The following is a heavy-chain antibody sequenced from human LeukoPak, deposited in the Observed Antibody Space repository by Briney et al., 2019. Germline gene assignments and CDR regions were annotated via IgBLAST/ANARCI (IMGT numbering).Heavy chain of an antibody. D-gene: IGHD6-19*01. CDR1: GFIFSSYS. V-gene: IGHV3-21*01. CDR2: ISSSSSYI. Sequence: PGGSLRLSCAASGFIFSSYSMNWVRQAPGKGLEWVSSISSSSSYIYYADSVKGRFTISRDNAKNSLYLQMNSLRAEDTAVYYCARVVAVAGRAFDIWGQGTMVTVSS. CDR3: ARVVAVAGRAFDI. J-gene: IGHJ3*02.